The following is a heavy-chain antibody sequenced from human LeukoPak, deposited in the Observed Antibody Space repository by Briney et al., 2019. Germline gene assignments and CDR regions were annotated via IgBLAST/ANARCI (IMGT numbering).Heavy chain of an antibody. CDR2: IYYSGST. CDR1: GGSISSCGYY. V-gene: IGHV4-31*03. D-gene: IGHD2-2*01. J-gene: IGHJ4*02. Sequence: SQTLSLTCTVSGGSISSCGYYWSWIRQHPGKGLEWIGYIYYSGSTYYNPSLKSRVTISVDTSKNQFSLKLSSVTAADTAVYYCAREKAGSTSSIDYWGQGTLVTVSS. CDR3: AREKAGSTSSIDY.